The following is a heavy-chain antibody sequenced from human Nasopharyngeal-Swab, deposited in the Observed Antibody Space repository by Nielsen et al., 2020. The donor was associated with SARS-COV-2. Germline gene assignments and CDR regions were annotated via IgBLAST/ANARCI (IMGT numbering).Heavy chain of an antibody. CDR3: ARRNIAAAGLYYYYYMDV. J-gene: IGHJ6*03. D-gene: IGHD6-13*01. CDR1: GYSFTSYW. Sequence: GGSLRLSCKGSGYSFTSYWIGWVRQMPGKGLEWMGIIYPGDSDTRYSPSFQGQVTISADKSISTAYLQWSSLKASYTAMYYCARRNIAAAGLYYYYYMDVWGKGTTVTVSS. V-gene: IGHV5-51*01. CDR2: IYPGDSDT.